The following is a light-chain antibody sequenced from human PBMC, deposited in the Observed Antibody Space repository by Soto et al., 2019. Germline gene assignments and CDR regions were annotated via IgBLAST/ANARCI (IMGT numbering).Light chain of an antibody. Sequence: QSVLTQPPSVSGAPGQRVTISCAGSSSNIGADYDVHWYQHLPGTAPKLLIYGNRNRPSGVPDRFSGSKSGTSASLAITGLQAEDEADYYCQSYDISLSGWRVFGGGTKLTVL. CDR2: GNR. J-gene: IGLJ3*02. CDR3: QSYDISLSGWRV. V-gene: IGLV1-40*01. CDR1: SSNIGADYD.